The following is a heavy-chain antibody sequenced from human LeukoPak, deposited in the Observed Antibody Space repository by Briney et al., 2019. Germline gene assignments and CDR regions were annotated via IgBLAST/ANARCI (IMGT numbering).Heavy chain of an antibody. CDR2: ISYRTSHI. CDR1: GFTFSDCD. CDR3: GRAFPPLRTAAAGDY. Sequence: GGSLRLSCTASGFTFSDCDMNWFRQAPGKGLEWVSSISYRTSHIYYADSVKGRFTISRDNAKNSLYLQRDSLRAEDTAVYFCGRAFPPLRTAAAGDYWGQGTLVTVSS. J-gene: IGHJ4*02. V-gene: IGHV3-21*01. D-gene: IGHD6-13*01.